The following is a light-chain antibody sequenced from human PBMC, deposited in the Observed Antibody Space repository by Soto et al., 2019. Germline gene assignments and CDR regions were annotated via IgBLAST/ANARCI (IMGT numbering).Light chain of an antibody. CDR2: SDN. V-gene: IGLV1-40*01. CDR1: DSNIGAGFN. Sequence: QSVLTQPPSVSGAPGRTVTSSCTGSDSNIGAGFNVHWYQHLPGSAPKLLIYSDNRRPSGVPDRFSGSQSGPSASLAISGLQAEDEGDYYCQSYDSDLTDSYVFGTGTQLTVL. CDR3: QSYDSDLTDSYV. J-gene: IGLJ1*01.